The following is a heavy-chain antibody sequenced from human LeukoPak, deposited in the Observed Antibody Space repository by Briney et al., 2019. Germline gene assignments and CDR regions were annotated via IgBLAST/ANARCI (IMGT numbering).Heavy chain of an antibody. CDR1: GFTFNLAW. V-gene: IGHV3-15*01. Sequence: PGGSLRLSCAASGFTFNLAWMTWVRQAPGKGLEWVGRIKSKGSGGTTDYAAPVKGRFTISRDDSENMLYLQMDSLKIEDTGIYYCAKVRDPTTWSLNYWGQGTLVMVSS. CDR3: AKVRDPTTWSLNY. CDR2: IKSKGSGGTT. D-gene: IGHD3-9*01. J-gene: IGHJ4*02.